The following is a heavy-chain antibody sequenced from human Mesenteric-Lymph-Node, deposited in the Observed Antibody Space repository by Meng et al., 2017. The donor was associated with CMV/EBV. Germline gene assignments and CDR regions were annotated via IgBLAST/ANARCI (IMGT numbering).Heavy chain of an antibody. CDR2: IYYSGST. D-gene: IGHD2-2*01. CDR1: GGSISSYY. CDR3: ARVRQYQLLYYYYGMDV. J-gene: IGHJ6*02. V-gene: IGHV4-59*01. Sequence: GSLRLTCTVSGGSISSYYWSWIRQPPGKGLEWIGYIYYSGSTNYNPSLKSRVTISVDTSKNQFSLKLSSVTAADTAVYYCARVRQYQLLYYYYGMDVWGQGTTVTVSS.